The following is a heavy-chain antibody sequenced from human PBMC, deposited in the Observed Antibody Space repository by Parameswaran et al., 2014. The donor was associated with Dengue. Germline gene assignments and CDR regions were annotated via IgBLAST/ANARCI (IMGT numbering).Heavy chain of an antibody. V-gene: IGHV4-34*01. D-gene: IGHD2-15*01. CDR2: INHSGST. J-gene: IGHJ6*02. Sequence: RWIRQPPGKGLEWIGEINHSGSTNYNPSLKSRVTISVDTSKNQFSLKLSSVTAADTAVYYCARGATIDYSSRGMDVWGQGTTVTVSS. CDR3: ARGATIDYSSRGMDV.